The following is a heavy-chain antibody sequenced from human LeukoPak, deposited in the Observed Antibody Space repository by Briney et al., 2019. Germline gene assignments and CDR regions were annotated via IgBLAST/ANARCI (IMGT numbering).Heavy chain of an antibody. CDR3: ARAKEGVAGFFDY. CDR1: GGSISSYY. D-gene: IGHD6-19*01. Sequence: SETLSLTCSFSGGSISSYYWSWIRQSPGKGLEWIGDIDYTGSTSFNPSLKSRVTISVDTSKNQLSLKLSSLTAADTAVYYCARAKEGVAGFFDYWGQGTLVTVSS. J-gene: IGHJ4*02. CDR2: IDYTGST. V-gene: IGHV4-59*01.